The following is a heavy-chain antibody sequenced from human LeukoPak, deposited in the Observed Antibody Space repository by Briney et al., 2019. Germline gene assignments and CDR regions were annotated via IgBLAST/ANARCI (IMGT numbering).Heavy chain of an antibody. V-gene: IGHV1-24*01. CDR1: GYTLTELS. Sequence: ASVKVSCKVSGYTLTELSMHWVRQAPGKGLEWMGGFDLEDGETIYAQKFQGRVTMTEDTSTDTAYMELSSLRSEDTAVYYCATDWKNMVRGQGGWFDPWGQGTLVTVSS. CDR3: ATDWKNMVRGQGGWFDP. D-gene: IGHD3-10*01. J-gene: IGHJ5*02. CDR2: FDLEDGET.